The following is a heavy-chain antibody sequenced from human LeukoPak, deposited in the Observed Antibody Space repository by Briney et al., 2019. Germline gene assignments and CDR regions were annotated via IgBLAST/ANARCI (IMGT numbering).Heavy chain of an antibody. V-gene: IGHV4-4*07. CDR2: IYTSGST. D-gene: IGHD3-22*01. J-gene: IGHJ4*02. CDR1: GGSISSYY. Sequence: PSETLSLTCTVSGGSISSYYWSWIRQPAGKGLEWIGRIYTSGSTNYNPSLKSRVTISVDTSKNQFSLKLSSVTAADTAVYYCARRGSMYYYDSSQRGTFDYWGQGTLVTVSS. CDR3: ARRGSMYYYDSSQRGTFDY.